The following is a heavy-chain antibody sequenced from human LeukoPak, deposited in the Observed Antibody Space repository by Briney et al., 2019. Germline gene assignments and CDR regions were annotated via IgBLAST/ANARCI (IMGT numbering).Heavy chain of an antibody. J-gene: IGHJ3*02. CDR1: GGSVSNSNYC. Sequence: PSETLSLTCTVSGGSVSNSNYCWGWIRRPPGKQLEWIGSIDYSGSPLYNPSLKSRVTISVDTSKNQFSLKLSSETAADTAVYYCARPLDCNYGGTAFDIWGQGTMVTVSS. D-gene: IGHD4-23*01. V-gene: IGHV4-39*01. CDR3: ARPLDCNYGGTAFDI. CDR2: IDYSGSP.